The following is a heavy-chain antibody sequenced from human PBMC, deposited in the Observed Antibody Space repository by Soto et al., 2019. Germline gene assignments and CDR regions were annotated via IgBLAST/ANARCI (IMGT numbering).Heavy chain of an antibody. Sequence: SETLSLTCAVSGGSISSGGYSWSWIRQPPGKGLEWIGYIHQTGITYYNPSLKSRVTFSVDLSKNQFSLRLSSVTTADTALYYCARTTAVPNSLRSRYFFDYWGQGTLVTVSS. CDR1: GGSISSGGYS. CDR2: IHQTGIT. J-gene: IGHJ4*02. D-gene: IGHD1-7*01. CDR3: ARTTAVPNSLRSRYFFDY. V-gene: IGHV4-30-2*02.